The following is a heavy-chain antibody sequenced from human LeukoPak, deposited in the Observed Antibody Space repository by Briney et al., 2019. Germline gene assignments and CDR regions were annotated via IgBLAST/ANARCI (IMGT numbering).Heavy chain of an antibody. Sequence: ASVKVSCKASGYTFITYDIDWVRQATGQGLEWMGWMNPNSGNTGYAQKFQGRVSMTRNTSISTAYMELSSLRSEDTAVYYCARGRRRKWLRFYYYYYMDVWGKGTTVTVSS. V-gene: IGHV1-8*01. D-gene: IGHD5-12*01. CDR1: GYTFITYD. J-gene: IGHJ6*03. CDR3: ARGRRRKWLRFYYYYYMDV. CDR2: MNPNSGNT.